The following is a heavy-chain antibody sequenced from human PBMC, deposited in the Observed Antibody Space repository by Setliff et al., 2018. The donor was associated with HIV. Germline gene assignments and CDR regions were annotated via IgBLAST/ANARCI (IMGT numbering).Heavy chain of an antibody. Sequence: SETLSLTCTVSGGSISSYYWSWIRQPPGKGLEWIGYIYYSGSTNYNPSLKSRVTISVDTSKNQFSLKLSSVTAADTAVYYCARDDYGDYEGYYYYYMDVWGKGTTVTAP. CDR1: GGSISSYY. CDR3: ARDDYGDYEGYYYYYMDV. J-gene: IGHJ6*03. V-gene: IGHV4-59*12. D-gene: IGHD4-17*01. CDR2: IYYSGST.